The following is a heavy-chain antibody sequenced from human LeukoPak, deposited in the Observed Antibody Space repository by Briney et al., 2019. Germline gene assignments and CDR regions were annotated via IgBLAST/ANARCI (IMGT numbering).Heavy chain of an antibody. CDR2: ISISSSSI. Sequence: GGSLRLSCAASXXTFSSYSMNWVRXAPXKXXXXXSSISISSSSIYYADSVKDRFTISRDNAKNSLYLQMNSLRDEDTAVYYCARGGISAAGRYPLDYWGQGTLVTVSS. V-gene: IGHV3-48*02. CDR3: ARGGISAAGRYPLDY. D-gene: IGHD6-13*01. CDR1: XXTFSSYS. J-gene: IGHJ4*02.